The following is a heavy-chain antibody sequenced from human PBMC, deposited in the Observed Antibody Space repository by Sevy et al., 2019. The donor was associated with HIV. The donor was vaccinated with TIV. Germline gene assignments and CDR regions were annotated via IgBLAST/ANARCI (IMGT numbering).Heavy chain of an antibody. J-gene: IGHJ4*02. Sequence: SETLSLTCTVSGGSISSYYWSWIRQPAGKGLEWIGRIYTSGSTNYNPSLKSRVTMSVDTSKNQFSLKLSSVTAADTDVYYCARDCSSTSCSKGGFDYWGQGTLVTVSS. CDR2: IYTSGST. V-gene: IGHV4-4*07. D-gene: IGHD2-2*01. CDR3: ARDCSSTSCSKGGFDY. CDR1: GGSISSYY.